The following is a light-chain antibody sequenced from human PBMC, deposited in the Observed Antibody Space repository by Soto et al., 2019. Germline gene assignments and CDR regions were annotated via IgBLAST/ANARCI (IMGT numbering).Light chain of an antibody. J-gene: IGKJ1*01. CDR2: DAS. CDR1: QSVSGS. CDR3: QQRASWPRT. V-gene: IGKV3-11*01. Sequence: IVLTQSPATLSLSPGESATLSCRASQSVSGSLAWYQQRPGQAPRLLIFDASNRATGIPARFSFSGSGTDFTLTISSLEPEDFAVYYCQQRASWPRTFGQGTKVEIK.